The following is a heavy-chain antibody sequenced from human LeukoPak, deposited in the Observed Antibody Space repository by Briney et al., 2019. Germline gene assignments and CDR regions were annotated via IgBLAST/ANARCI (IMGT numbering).Heavy chain of an antibody. CDR1: GGSFSGYC. Sequence: SETLSLTCAVYGGSFSGYCWSWIRQPPGKGLEWIGEINHSGSTNYNPSLKSRVTISVDTSKNQFSLKLSSVTAADTAVYYCARGRYYDFWSGPIYMDVWGKGTTVTVSS. J-gene: IGHJ6*03. D-gene: IGHD3-3*01. CDR2: INHSGST. V-gene: IGHV4-34*01. CDR3: ARGRYYDFWSGPIYMDV.